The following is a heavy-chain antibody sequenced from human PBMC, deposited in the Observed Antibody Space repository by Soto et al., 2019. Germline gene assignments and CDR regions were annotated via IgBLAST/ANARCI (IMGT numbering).Heavy chain of an antibody. CDR3: ARDLGYCRSGTGGREWFDA. CDR1: GYTFTTHG. D-gene: IGHD2-2*01. J-gene: IGHJ5*02. CDR2: VRGDNGHT. Sequence: QVQLVQSGAEVKKPGASVKVSCKASGYTFTTHGISWVRQVPGQGLEWMGWVRGDNGHTNYAQSLQGRVTMTTDTSTNTADMELCSLRSDDTGEYYCARDLGYCRSGTGGREWFDAWGQGTLVTVSS. V-gene: IGHV1-18*01.